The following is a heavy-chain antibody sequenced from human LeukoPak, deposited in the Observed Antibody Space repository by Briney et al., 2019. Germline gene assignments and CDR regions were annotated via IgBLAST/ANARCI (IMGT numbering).Heavy chain of an antibody. CDR3: ARDLDGDYVENWFDP. J-gene: IGHJ5*02. V-gene: IGHV1-18*01. Sequence: ASVKVSCKASGYTFTSYGISWVRQAPGQGLEWMGWISAYNGNTNYAQKPQGRVTMTTDTSTSTAYMELRSLRSDDTAVYYCARDLDGDYVENWFDPWGQGTLVTVS. CDR1: GYTFTSYG. CDR2: ISAYNGNT. D-gene: IGHD4-17*01.